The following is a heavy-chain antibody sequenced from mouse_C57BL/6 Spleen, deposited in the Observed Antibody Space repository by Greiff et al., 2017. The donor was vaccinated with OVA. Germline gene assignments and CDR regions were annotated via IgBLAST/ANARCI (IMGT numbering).Heavy chain of an antibody. Sequence: DVKLVESGGGLVKPGGSLKLSCAASGFTFSDYGMHWVRQAPETGLEWVAYISSGSSTIYYADTVKGRFTISRDNAKNTLFLQMTSLRSEDTAMYYCARQGELRWFAYWGQGTLVTVAA. CDR1: GFTFSDYG. J-gene: IGHJ3*01. CDR2: ISSGSSTI. CDR3: ARQGELRWFAY. D-gene: IGHD2-4*01. V-gene: IGHV5-17*01.